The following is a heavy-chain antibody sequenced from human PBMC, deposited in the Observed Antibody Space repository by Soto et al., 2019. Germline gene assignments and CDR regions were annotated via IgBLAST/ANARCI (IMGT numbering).Heavy chain of an antibody. D-gene: IGHD2-2*02. CDR3: ARDWVPGPHTVYYFYGIDV. V-gene: IGHV4-30-2*01. Sequence: SETLSLTCAVSGGSISSGGYSWSWIRQPPGKGLEWIGYIYHSGSTYYNPSLKSRVTISVDRSKNQFSLKLSSVTAADTAVYYCARDWVPGPHTVYYFYGIDVWGQGTTVTVSS. CDR2: IYHSGST. J-gene: IGHJ6*02. CDR1: GGSISSGGYS.